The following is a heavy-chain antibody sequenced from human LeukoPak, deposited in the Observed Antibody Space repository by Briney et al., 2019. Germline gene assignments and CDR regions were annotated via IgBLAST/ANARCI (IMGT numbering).Heavy chain of an antibody. CDR3: ARGRYYYYYMDV. V-gene: IGHV1-69*13. CDR2: IIPIFGTA. Sequence: GASVKVSCKASGGAFSSYAISWVRQAPGQGLEWMGGIIPIFGTANYAQKFQGRVTITADESTSTAYMELSSLRSEDTAVYYCARGRYYYYYMDVWGKGTTVTISS. J-gene: IGHJ6*03. CDR1: GGAFSSYA.